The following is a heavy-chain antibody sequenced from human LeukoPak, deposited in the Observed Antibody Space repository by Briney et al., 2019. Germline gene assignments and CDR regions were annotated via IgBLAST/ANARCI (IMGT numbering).Heavy chain of an antibody. CDR3: AKDRPTSGYSSSWYFGPNWFDP. Sequence: GGSLRIXCAASGFTFSSYGMHWVRQAPGKVLESAAFIRYDGSNKYYADSVEGRFTISRDNSKNTLYLKMNGLRAEDTAVYYCAKDRPTSGYSSSWYFGPNWFDPWGQGTLVTVSS. D-gene: IGHD6-13*01. J-gene: IGHJ5*02. CDR2: IRYDGSNK. CDR1: GFTFSSYG. V-gene: IGHV3-30*02.